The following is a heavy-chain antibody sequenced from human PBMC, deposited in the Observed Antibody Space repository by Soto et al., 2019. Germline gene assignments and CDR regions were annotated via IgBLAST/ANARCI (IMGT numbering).Heavy chain of an antibody. CDR3: ARAPTYYYDSSGYSHFDY. D-gene: IGHD3-22*01. V-gene: IGHV1-69*06. J-gene: IGHJ4*02. Sequence: ASVKVSCKASGGTFSSYAISWVRQAPGQGLEWMGGIIPIFGTANYAQKFQGRVTITADKSTSTAYMELSSLRSEDTAVYYRARAPTYYYDSSGYSHFDYWGQGTLVTVSS. CDR2: IIPIFGTA. CDR1: GGTFSSYA.